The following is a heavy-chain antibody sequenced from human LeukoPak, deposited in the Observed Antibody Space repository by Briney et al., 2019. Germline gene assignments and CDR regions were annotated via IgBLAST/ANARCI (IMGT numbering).Heavy chain of an antibody. Sequence: GGSLRLSCAASGFTFRNYGMHWVRRTPGKGPEWVAFIRSDGSDKYYADSVKGRFTISRDNAKNSLYLQMNSLRAEDTAVYYCAREGYLVRKYYYYYMDVWGKGTTVTVSS. CDR3: AREGYLVRKYYYYYMDV. J-gene: IGHJ6*03. CDR1: GFTFRNYG. V-gene: IGHV3-30*02. D-gene: IGHD3-16*02. CDR2: IRSDGSDK.